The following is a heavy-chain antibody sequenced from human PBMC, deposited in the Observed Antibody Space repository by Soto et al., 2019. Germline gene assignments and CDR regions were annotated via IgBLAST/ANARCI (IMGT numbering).Heavy chain of an antibody. CDR3: ATWHLREHAYDI. CDR2: VYDLAGT. V-gene: IGHV3-53*01. CDR1: GLTISGKKY. Sequence: DVQLVESGGGLIQPGGSLRLSCVASGLTISGKKYMAWVRQAPGKGPEWVSGVYDLAGTYYADSVRGRFTTSIDRTRTTVYLKMRDLRPEDTVLYFWATWHLREHAYDIWGQGTMVTVSS. J-gene: IGHJ3*02. D-gene: IGHD5-12*01.